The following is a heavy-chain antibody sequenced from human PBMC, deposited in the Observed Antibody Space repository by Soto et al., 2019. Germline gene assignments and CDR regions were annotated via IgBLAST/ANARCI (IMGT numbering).Heavy chain of an antibody. Sequence: EVQLLESGGGLVQPGGSLRLSCAASGFTFSSYAMSWVRQGPGKGLEWVSAISGSGGSAYYADSVKGRFTISRDNSKNTLHLQMNCLRAEDTAVYYCAKDFTHPFDYWGQGTLVTVSS. J-gene: IGHJ4*02. CDR1: GFTFSSYA. CDR3: AKDFTHPFDY. CDR2: ISGSGGSA. V-gene: IGHV3-23*01.